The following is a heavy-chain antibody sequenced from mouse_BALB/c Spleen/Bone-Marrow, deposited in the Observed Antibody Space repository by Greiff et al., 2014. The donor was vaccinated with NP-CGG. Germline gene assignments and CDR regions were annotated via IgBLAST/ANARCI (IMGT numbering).Heavy chain of an antibody. CDR3: ARARYGYDGWYLHV. CDR1: GYTFTNYW. J-gene: IGHJ1*01. D-gene: IGHD2-2*01. CDR2: IAPGSGST. V-gene: IGHV1S41*01. Sequence: DLVKPGASVKLSCKTSGYTFTNYWINWIKQRPGQGLEWLGRIAPGSGSTYYNEMFKVKAPLTVDTSSSTAYIQLSSLSSEDSAVYFCARARYGYDGWYLHVSGARTTVTIS.